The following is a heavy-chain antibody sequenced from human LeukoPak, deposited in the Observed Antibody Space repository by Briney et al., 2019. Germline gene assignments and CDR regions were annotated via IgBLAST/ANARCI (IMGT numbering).Heavy chain of an antibody. CDR3: ARVLTAAGHDY. J-gene: IGHJ4*02. V-gene: IGHV4-39*07. CDR1: GDSFSSPSLP. CDR2: IYNSGSI. D-gene: IGHD6-13*01. Sequence: SETLSLTCTVSGDSFSSPSLPWAWIRQPPGKGLEWIGNIYNSGSIYANPSLKSRVDISIDTSKNQFSLKLRSVTAADTAVYYCARVLTAAGHDYWGQGTLVTVSS.